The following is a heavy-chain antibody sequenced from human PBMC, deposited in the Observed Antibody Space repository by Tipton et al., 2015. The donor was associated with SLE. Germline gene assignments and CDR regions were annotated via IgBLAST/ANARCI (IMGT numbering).Heavy chain of an antibody. V-gene: IGHV4-59*12. CDR1: GGSISSYY. CDR3: ASQGGYYGSGSYYDFDY. J-gene: IGHJ4*02. Sequence: TLSLICTVSGGSISSYYWSWIRQPPGKGLEWIGYIYYSGSTNYNPSLKSRVTISVDTSKNQFSLKLSSVTAADTAVYYCASQGGYYGSGSYYDFDYWGQGTLVTVSS. CDR2: IYYSGST. D-gene: IGHD3-10*01.